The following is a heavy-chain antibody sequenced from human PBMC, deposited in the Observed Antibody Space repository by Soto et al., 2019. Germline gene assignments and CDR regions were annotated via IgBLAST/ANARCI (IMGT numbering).Heavy chain of an antibody. J-gene: IGHJ4*02. CDR3: AKGWGIQSNTWYVGAY. CDR1: GFPFRSYG. V-gene: IGHV3-30*18. Sequence: QVQLVESGGGVVQPGRSLRLSCAASGFPFRSYGMHWVRQAPGKGLEWVAVISYDGSNKYYADSVKGRFTISRDNSKNTLYLQMDSLRAEDTATYYCAKGWGIQSNTWYVGAYWGQGTLVTVSS. D-gene: IGHD6-13*01. CDR2: ISYDGSNK.